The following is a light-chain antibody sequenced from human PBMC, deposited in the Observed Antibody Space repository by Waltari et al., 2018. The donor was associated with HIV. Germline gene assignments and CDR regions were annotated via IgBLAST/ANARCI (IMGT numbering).Light chain of an antibody. Sequence: QSALTQPASVSGSPGQSITISCPGTSTDIGGYNFVFWYQHHPGKAPKLMISEVSKRPSGVSDRFSGSKSGNTASLTISGLQAEDEADYYCSSYTSSNTLIFGGGTRLTVL. J-gene: IGLJ2*01. CDR1: STDIGGYNF. V-gene: IGLV2-14*01. CDR2: EVS. CDR3: SSYTSSNTLI.